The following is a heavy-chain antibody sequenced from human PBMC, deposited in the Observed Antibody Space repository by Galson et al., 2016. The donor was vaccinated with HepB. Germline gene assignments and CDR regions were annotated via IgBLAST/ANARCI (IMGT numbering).Heavy chain of an antibody. V-gene: IGHV4-39*01. CDR2: IFYSGTT. J-gene: IGHJ6*02. CDR3: ASNPQRITIFGVVMHYCMDF. D-gene: IGHD3-3*01. CDR1: GGSISSSSYY. Sequence: SETLSLTCTVSGGSISSSSYYWGWIRQPPGKGLEWIGSIFYSGTTYYNPSLKSRVTISVDTSKNQFSLKLTSVTAADTAVYYCASNPQRITIFGVVMHYCMDFWGQGTTVTVSS.